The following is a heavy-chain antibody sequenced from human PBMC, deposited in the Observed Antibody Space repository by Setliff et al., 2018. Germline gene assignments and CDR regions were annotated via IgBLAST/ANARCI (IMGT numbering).Heavy chain of an antibody. V-gene: IGHV3-23*01. J-gene: IGHJ4*02. CDR2: IIGSGTNT. Sequence: PLRLSCTASGFTFSSYAMNWVRQAPGKRLEWVSSIIGSGTNTYYADSVKGRFTISRDNSKNTVYLQVNSLRGEDTAVYHCAKDPKYRGVWPHPAYFDYWGQGALVTVSS. CDR3: AKDPKYRGVWPHPAYFDY. D-gene: IGHD6-6*01. CDR1: GFTFSSYA.